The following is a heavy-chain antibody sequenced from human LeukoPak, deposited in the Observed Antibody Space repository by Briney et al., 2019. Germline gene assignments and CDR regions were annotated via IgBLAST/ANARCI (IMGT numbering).Heavy chain of an antibody. Sequence: QPGGSLRLSCAASGFTFDDYAMHWVRQAPGKGLEWVSGISWNSGSIGYADSVKGRFTISRDNAKNSLYLQMNSRRAEDTALYYCAKDISGGIAVATIDYWGQGTLVTVSS. D-gene: IGHD6-19*01. CDR3: AKDISGGIAVATIDY. CDR2: ISWNSGSI. CDR1: GFTFDDYA. V-gene: IGHV3-9*01. J-gene: IGHJ4*02.